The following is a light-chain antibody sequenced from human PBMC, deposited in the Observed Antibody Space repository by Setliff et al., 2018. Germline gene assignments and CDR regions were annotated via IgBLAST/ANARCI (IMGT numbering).Light chain of an antibody. CDR3: SSYAGSTGNV. CDR1: SSDVGGYNY. CDR2: EVS. J-gene: IGLJ1*01. Sequence: QSALTQPPSASGSPGQSVTISCTGTSSDVGGYNYVSWYQQHPGKAPKLMIYEVSKRPSGVPDRSSGSKSGNTASLTVSGLQAEDEADYYCSSYAGSTGNVFGTGTKVTVL. V-gene: IGLV2-8*01.